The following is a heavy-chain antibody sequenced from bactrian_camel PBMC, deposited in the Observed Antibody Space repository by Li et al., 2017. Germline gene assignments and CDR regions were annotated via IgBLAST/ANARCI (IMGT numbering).Heavy chain of an antibody. D-gene: IGHD8*01. CDR3: AADVGSMSGNCQPNY. CDR2: FIYTFGRTT. CDR1: GNTYNLNC. Sequence: HVQLVESGGGSVQPGGSLRLSCAASGNTYNLNCLGWFRQAPGMEREQVAVFIYTFGRTTRYAESVKGRFTISQDDARNTVHLQMNNLKPEDTAMYYCAADVGSMSGNCQPNYWGQGTQVTVS. V-gene: IGHV3S53*01. J-gene: IGHJ4*01.